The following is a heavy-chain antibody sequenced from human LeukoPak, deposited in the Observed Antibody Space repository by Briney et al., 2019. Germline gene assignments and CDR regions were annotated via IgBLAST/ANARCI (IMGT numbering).Heavy chain of an antibody. J-gene: IGHJ4*01. CDR1: GYTFSDYW. D-gene: IGHD3-22*01. V-gene: IGHV5-51*01. CDR3: ATQPPNYDSIGYYFFGH. Sequence: GESLKISCQTSGYTFSDYWIGWVRQMPGKGLEWMGIIYPRDSDTKYSPSFQGQVVISVDKSNNTAYLQWSSLKASDTATYYCATQPPNYDSIGYYFFGHWGQGTLVTVSP. CDR2: IYPRDSDT.